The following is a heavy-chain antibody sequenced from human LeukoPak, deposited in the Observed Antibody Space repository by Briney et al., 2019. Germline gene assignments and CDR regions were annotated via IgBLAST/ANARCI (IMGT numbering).Heavy chain of an antibody. CDR3: ARGVAARNGFDY. J-gene: IGHJ4*02. CDR2: IIPIFGIA. D-gene: IGHD6-6*01. Sequence: SVTVSCKASGGTFSIYAISWVRQAPGQGLEWMGRIIPIFGIANYAQKFQGRVTITADKSTSTDYMELSSLRSEDTAVYYCARGVAARNGFDYWGQGTLVTVSS. V-gene: IGHV1-69*04. CDR1: GGTFSIYA.